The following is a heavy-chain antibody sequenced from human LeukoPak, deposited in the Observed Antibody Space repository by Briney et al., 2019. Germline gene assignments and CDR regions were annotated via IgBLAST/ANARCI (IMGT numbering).Heavy chain of an antibody. V-gene: IGHV4-34*01. Sequence: SETLSLTCAVYVGSFSGYYWSWIRLPPGKGLEWIGEINHSGSTNYNPSLKSRVTISVDTSKNQFSLKITSVTAADTAVYYCARGANCSGGSCRSSWFDPWGQGTQVTVSS. J-gene: IGHJ5*02. CDR1: VGSFSGYY. D-gene: IGHD2-15*01. CDR3: ARGANCSGGSCRSSWFDP. CDR2: INHSGST.